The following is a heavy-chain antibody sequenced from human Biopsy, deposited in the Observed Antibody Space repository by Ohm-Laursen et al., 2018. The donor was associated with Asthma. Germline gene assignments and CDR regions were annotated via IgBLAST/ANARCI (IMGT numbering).Heavy chain of an antibody. J-gene: IGHJ4*02. CDR1: YGSITSGGYY. CDR2: IYYSGST. CDR3: ARAQDYYDSRGYYRGFDY. Sequence: TLSLTCPVSYGSITSGGYYWTWIRQHPGKGLEWVGFIYYSGSTYYNPSLKSRVSISIDTSKNQFSLKLSSVTAADTAVYYCARAQDYYDSRGYYRGFDYWGQGTPVTGSS. D-gene: IGHD3-22*01. V-gene: IGHV4-31*03.